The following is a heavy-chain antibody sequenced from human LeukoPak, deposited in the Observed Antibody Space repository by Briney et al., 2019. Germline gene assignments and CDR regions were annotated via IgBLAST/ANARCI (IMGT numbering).Heavy chain of an antibody. Sequence: SETLSLTCTVSGGSISSSNYYWGWIRQPPGKGLAWIGSIHYSGSTHYSPSLKSRVTISVDTSKNQFSLKLTSVTAADTAVYYCARQWIQPWLSWFDPWGQGTLVTVSS. CDR1: GGSISSSNYY. J-gene: IGHJ5*02. V-gene: IGHV4-39*01. D-gene: IGHD5-18*01. CDR2: IHYSGST. CDR3: ARQWIQPWLSWFDP.